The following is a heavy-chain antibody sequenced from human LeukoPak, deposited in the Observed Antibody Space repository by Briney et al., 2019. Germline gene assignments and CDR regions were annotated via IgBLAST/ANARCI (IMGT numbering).Heavy chain of an antibody. D-gene: IGHD3-10*01. V-gene: IGHV3-33*01. Sequence: GRSLRLSCAASGFTFSSYGMHWVRQAPGKGLEWVAVIWYDGSNKYYADSVKGRFTISRDNSKNTLYLQMNSLRAEDTAVYYCAREPLWFGELLSITYYFDYWGQGTLVTVSS. CDR2: IWYDGSNK. CDR1: GFTFSSYG. J-gene: IGHJ4*02. CDR3: AREPLWFGELLSITYYFDY.